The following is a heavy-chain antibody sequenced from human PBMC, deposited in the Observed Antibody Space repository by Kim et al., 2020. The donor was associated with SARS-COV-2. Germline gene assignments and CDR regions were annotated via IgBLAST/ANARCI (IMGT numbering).Heavy chain of an antibody. CDR3: ARSSSSWYKNLNFDY. V-gene: IGHV4-31*02. Sequence: PSLKSRVTISVDTSKNQFSLKLSSVTAADTAVYYCARSSSSWYKNLNFDYWGQGTLVTVSS. D-gene: IGHD6-13*01. J-gene: IGHJ4*02.